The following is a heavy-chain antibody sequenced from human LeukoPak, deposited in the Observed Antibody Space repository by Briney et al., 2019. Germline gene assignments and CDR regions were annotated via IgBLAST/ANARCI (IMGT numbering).Heavy chain of an antibody. CDR3: ASQKAGIAAAGTVDP. D-gene: IGHD6-13*01. J-gene: IGHJ5*02. CDR1: GYTFTGYY. Sequence: GASVKVSCKASGYTFTGYYMHWVRQAPGQGLEWMGWINPNGGGTNYAQKFQGRVTMTRDTFISTAYMELSRLRSDDTAVYYCASQKAGIAAAGTVDPWGQGTLVTVSS. V-gene: IGHV1-2*02. CDR2: INPNGGGT.